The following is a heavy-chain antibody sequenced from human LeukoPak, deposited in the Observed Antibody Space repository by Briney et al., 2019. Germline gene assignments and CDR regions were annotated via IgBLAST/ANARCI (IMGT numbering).Heavy chain of an antibody. CDR1: GDSFSNYA. CDR3: ARGPPPYTEGDLFYYYGLDV. D-gene: IGHD3-16*01. V-gene: IGHV1-69*13. Sequence: GASVKVSCKASGDSFSNYAISWVRQAPGQGLEWMGGIVPILSTTNYARKFQGRLTMTAGESTSTAYMELSSLRSDDTAVYYCARGPPPYTEGDLFYYYGLDVWGQGTTVTVSS. J-gene: IGHJ6*02. CDR2: IVPILSTT.